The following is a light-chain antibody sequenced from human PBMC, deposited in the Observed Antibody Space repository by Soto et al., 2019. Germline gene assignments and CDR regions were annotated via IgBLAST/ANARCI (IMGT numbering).Light chain of an antibody. CDR3: QHYGASPWT. Sequence: EIVLTQSPGTLSLSPGERATLSCKASQSVGGNYLAWFQQKPGQAPRLLVYGASKRAAGIPDRFSGGGSGTDFTLTISRLEPEDCVVDYCQHYGASPWTFGQGTEVEVK. V-gene: IGKV3-20*01. CDR1: QSVGGNY. CDR2: GAS. J-gene: IGKJ1*01.